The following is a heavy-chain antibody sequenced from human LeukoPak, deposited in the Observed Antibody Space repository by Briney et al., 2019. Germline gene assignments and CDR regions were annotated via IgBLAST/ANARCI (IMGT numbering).Heavy chain of an antibody. CDR3: ARRDSSSWYQHYFDY. V-gene: IGHV5-51*01. CDR2: IYPGDSDT. Sequence: GESLKISCLGSGYSFTTYWIGWVRQMPGKGLEWMGIIYPGDSDTRYSPSFQGQVTISADKSISTAYLQWSSLKASDTAMYYCARRDSSSWYQHYFDYWGQGTLVTVSS. J-gene: IGHJ4*02. CDR1: GYSFTTYW. D-gene: IGHD6-13*01.